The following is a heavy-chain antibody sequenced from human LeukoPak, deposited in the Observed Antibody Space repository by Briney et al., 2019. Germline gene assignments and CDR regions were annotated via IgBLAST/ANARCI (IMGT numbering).Heavy chain of an antibody. D-gene: IGHD3-22*01. CDR2: IYYSGST. Sequence: PSQTLSLTCAVSGGSISSGGYSWSWIRQPPGKGLEWIGYIYYSGSTNYNPSLKSRVTISVDTSKNQFSLKLSSVTAADTAVYYCARDKKDYYDSSGYYYFAFDIWGQGTMVNVSS. J-gene: IGHJ3*02. CDR3: ARDKKDYYDSSGYYYFAFDI. V-gene: IGHV4-61*08. CDR1: GGSISSGGYS.